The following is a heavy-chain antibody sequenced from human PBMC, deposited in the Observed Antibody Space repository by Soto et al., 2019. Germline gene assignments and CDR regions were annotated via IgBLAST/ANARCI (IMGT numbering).Heavy chain of an antibody. CDR1: GFTFSSYA. V-gene: IGHV3-23*01. CDR3: AKKNTLDLAAAGQYYYYGMDV. CDR2: ISGSGGST. Sequence: GGSLRLSCAASGFTFSSYAMSWVRQAPGKGLEWVSAISGSGGSTYYADSVKGRFTISRDNSKNTLYLQMNSLRAEDTAVYYCAKKNTLDLAAAGQYYYYGMDVWGQGTTVTVSS. J-gene: IGHJ6*02. D-gene: IGHD6-13*01.